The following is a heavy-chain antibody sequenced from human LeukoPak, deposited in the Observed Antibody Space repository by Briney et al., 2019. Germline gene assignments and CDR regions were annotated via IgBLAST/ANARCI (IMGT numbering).Heavy chain of an antibody. Sequence: GGSLRLSCAASGFTFSSYAMHWVRQAPGKGLEWVAVISYDGSNKYYADSVKGRFTISRDNSKNTLYLQMNSLRAEDTAVYYCARVGTYCTNGVCYTVFDYWGQGTLVTVSS. J-gene: IGHJ4*02. V-gene: IGHV3-30*04. D-gene: IGHD2-8*01. CDR1: GFTFSSYA. CDR3: ARVGTYCTNGVCYTVFDY. CDR2: ISYDGSNK.